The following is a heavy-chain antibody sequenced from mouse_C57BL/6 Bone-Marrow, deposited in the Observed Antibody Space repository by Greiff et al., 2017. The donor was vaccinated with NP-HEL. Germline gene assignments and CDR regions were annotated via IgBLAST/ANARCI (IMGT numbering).Heavy chain of an antibody. Sequence: VQLQQPGAELVKPGASVKVSCKASGYTFTSYWMHWVKQRPGQGLEWIGRIHPSDSTTTYNQKFKGKATLTVAKSSSTAYMQHSSLTSDESAVDYCGSSDGGCGYWGQGTRVTVSA. CDR2: IHPSDSTT. J-gene: IGHJ3*01. D-gene: IGHD2-3*01. CDR3: GSSDGGCGY. CDR1: GYTFTSYW. V-gene: IGHV1-74*01.